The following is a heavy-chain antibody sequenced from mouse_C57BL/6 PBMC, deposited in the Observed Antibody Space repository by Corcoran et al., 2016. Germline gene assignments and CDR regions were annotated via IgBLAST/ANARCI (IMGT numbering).Heavy chain of an antibody. V-gene: IGHV1-26*01. J-gene: IGHJ4*01. Sequence: EVQLQQSGPELVKPGASVKISCKASGYTFTDYYMNWVKQSHGKSLEWIGDINPNNGGTSYNQKFKGKATLNVDKSSSTAYLELRSLTSEDSAVYYCARIGLYDYDYYAMDYWGQGTSVTVSS. CDR1: GYTFTDYY. CDR2: INPNNGGT. CDR3: ARIGLYDYDYYAMDY. D-gene: IGHD2-4*01.